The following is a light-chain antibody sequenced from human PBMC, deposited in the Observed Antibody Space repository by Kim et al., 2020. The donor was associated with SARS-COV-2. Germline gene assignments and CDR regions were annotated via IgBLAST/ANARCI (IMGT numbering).Light chain of an antibody. CDR1: SSDIGGYNY. CDR3: SSITSSSTGV. V-gene: IGLV2-14*04. J-gene: IGLJ2*01. Sequence: GQSITISCTGTSSDIGGYNYVSWYQQHPGKAPKLMIYDVSKPSSGVSNRFSGSKSGNTASLTISGLQAEDEADYYCSSITSSSTGVFGGGTQLTVL. CDR2: DVS.